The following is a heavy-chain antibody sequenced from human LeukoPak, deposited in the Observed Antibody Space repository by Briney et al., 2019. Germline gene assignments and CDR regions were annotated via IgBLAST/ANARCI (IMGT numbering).Heavy chain of an antibody. V-gene: IGHV3-74*01. D-gene: IGHD3-10*01. CDR1: GFTFSSYW. Sequence: PGGSLRLSCAAYGFTFSSYWMHWVRQAPGKGLVWVSRINSDGSSTSYADSVKGRFTISRDNAKNTLYLQMNSLRAEDTAVYYCARVIAAREWAWFGELRLYYYSYIDVWGKGTTVTISS. CDR2: INSDGSST. CDR3: ARVIAAREWAWFGELRLYYYSYIDV. J-gene: IGHJ6*03.